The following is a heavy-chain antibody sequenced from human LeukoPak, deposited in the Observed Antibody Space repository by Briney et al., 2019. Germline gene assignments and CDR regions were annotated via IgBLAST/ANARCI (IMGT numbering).Heavy chain of an antibody. V-gene: IGHV4-59*01. J-gene: IGHJ4*02. D-gene: IGHD6-19*01. CDR1: GGSISSYY. CDR3: ARAYSSGWLSI. CDR2: LYYSGST. Sequence: SETLSLTCTVSGGSISSYYWSWIRQPPGKGLEWIGYLYYSGSTNYNPSLKSRVTISVDTSKNQFSLKLSSVTAADTAVYYCARAYSSGWLSIWGQGTLVTVSS.